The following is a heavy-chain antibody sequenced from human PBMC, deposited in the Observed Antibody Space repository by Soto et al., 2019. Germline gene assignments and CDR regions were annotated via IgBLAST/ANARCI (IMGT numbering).Heavy chain of an antibody. Sequence: TLSLTCTVSGGSISSGDYYWSWIRQPPGKGLGWIGYIYYSGSTYYNPSLKSRVTISVDTSKNQFSLNLTSVTAADTAVYYCARCDRSCCLGFWGHRTFVTVPS. CDR1: GGSISSGDYY. D-gene: IGHD2-15*01. V-gene: IGHV4-30-4*01. CDR2: IYYSGST. CDR3: ARCDRSCCLGF. J-gene: IGHJ2*01.